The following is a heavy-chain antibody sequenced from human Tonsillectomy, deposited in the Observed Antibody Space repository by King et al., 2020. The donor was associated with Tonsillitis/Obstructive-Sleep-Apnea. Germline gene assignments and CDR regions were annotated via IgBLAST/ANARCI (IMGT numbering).Heavy chain of an antibody. CDR2: IYYSGST. J-gene: IGHJ3*02. Sequence: QLQESGPGLEKPSETLSLTCTVSGGSISSYYWSWIRQPPGKGLEWIGYIYYSGSTNYNPSLKSRVTISVDTSKNQFSLKLSSVTAADTAVYYCARPPAGGYGAFDIWGQGTMVTVSS. CDR3: ARPPAGGYGAFDI. CDR1: GGSISSYY. D-gene: IGHD5-12*01. V-gene: IGHV4-59*08.